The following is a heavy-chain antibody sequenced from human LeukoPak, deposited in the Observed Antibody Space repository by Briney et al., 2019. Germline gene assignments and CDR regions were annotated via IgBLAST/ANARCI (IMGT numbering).Heavy chain of an antibody. Sequence: GGSLRLSCAASGFTFSSYWMSWVRQAPGKGLEWVANIKQDGSEKYYVDSVKGRFTISRDNAKNSLYLQMNSLRAEDTAVYYCARDRDAYDILTGYPYYYYYYGMDVWGQGTTVTVSS. CDR3: ARDRDAYDILTGYPYYYYYYGMDV. CDR2: IKQDGSEK. J-gene: IGHJ6*02. CDR1: GFTFSSYW. D-gene: IGHD3-9*01. V-gene: IGHV3-7*03.